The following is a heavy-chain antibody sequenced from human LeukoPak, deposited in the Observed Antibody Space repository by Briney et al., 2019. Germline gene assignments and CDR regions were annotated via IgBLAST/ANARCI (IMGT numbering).Heavy chain of an antibody. J-gene: IGHJ3*02. CDR2: ISSSGSTI. Sequence: GGSLRLSCAASGFTLSDYYMSWIRQAPGKGLEWVSYISSSGSTIYYADSVKGRFTISRDNAKNSLYLQMNSLRAEDTAVYYCARDPGDYYDSSGYYFRDAFDIWGQGTMVTVSS. D-gene: IGHD3-22*01. CDR1: GFTLSDYY. V-gene: IGHV3-11*04. CDR3: ARDPGDYYDSSGYYFRDAFDI.